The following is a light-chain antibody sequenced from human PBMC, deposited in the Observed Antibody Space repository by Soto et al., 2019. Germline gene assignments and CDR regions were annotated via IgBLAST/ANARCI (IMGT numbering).Light chain of an antibody. Sequence: DIQMTQSPSTLSASIGDRVTITCRASQRITNWLVWYQQKPGKAPKLLIYKASSLESGVSSRFSGSGSGTEFTLTSSSLQPDDVATYYCQQYNSYPYTFGQGTQLAIQ. CDR2: KAS. CDR3: QQYNSYPYT. CDR1: QRITNW. J-gene: IGKJ2*01. V-gene: IGKV1-5*03.